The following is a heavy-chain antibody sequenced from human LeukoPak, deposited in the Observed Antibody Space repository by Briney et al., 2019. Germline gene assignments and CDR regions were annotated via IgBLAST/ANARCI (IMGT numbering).Heavy chain of an antibody. V-gene: IGHV3-30*02. Sequence: GGSLRLSCAASGFTFSSYGMHWVRQAPGKGLEWVAFIRYDGSNKYYADSVKGRFTISRDNSKNTLYLQMNSLRAEDTAVYYCAKGGHFWSGSNYNYWGQGTLVTVSS. CDR1: GFTFSSYG. D-gene: IGHD3-3*02. CDR3: AKGGHFWSGSNYNY. CDR2: IRYDGSNK. J-gene: IGHJ4*02.